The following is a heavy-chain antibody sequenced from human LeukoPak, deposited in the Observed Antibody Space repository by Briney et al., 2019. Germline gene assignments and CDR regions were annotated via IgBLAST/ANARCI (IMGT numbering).Heavy chain of an antibody. Sequence: PGGSLRLSCAGSGFPFSSYEMNWVRQAPGKGLEGVSHIDSSGITIYYADSVKGRFTISRDNAKNSIYLQMDSLRVEDTAIYYCARDSVGDLLDYWGQGTPVTVSS. CDR3: ARDSVGDLLDY. CDR1: GFPFSSYE. J-gene: IGHJ4*02. D-gene: IGHD4-17*01. V-gene: IGHV3-48*03. CDR2: IDSSGITI.